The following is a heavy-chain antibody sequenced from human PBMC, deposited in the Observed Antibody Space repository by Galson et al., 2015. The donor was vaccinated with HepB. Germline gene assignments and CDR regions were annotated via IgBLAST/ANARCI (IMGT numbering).Heavy chain of an antibody. CDR1: GYTFPSYA. J-gene: IGHJ6*03. CDR2: INAGNGNT. V-gene: IGHV1-3*01. CDR3: ARAAGAGWDYYYYYMDV. D-gene: IGHD1-14*01. Sequence: SVKVSCKASGYTFPSYAMHWVRQAPGQRLEWMGWINAGNGNTKYSQKFQGRVTITRDTPASTAYMELSSLRSEDTAVYYCARAAGAGWDYYYYYMDVWGKGTTVTVSS.